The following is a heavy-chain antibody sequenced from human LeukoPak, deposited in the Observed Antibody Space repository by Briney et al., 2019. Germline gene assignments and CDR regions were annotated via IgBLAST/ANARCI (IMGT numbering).Heavy chain of an antibody. J-gene: IGHJ6*02. V-gene: IGHV3-30-3*01. Sequence: GGSLRLSCAASGFTFSSYAMHWVRQAPGKGLEWVAVISYDGSNKYYADSVKGRFTISRDNSKNTLYLQMNGLRAEDTAVYYCARDHPSSNDYGHTYGTDVWGQGTTVTVSS. D-gene: IGHD4-17*01. CDR1: GFTFSSYA. CDR2: ISYDGSNK. CDR3: ARDHPSSNDYGHTYGTDV.